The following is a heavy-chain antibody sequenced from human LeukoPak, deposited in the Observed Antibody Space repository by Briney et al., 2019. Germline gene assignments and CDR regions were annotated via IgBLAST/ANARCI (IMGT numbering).Heavy chain of an antibody. CDR1: GGSFSGYY. J-gene: IGHJ2*01. CDR3: ARGVAWLTRFDL. D-gene: IGHD3-22*01. CDR2: INHSGST. Sequence: SETLSLTCAVYGGSFSGYYWSWIRQPPGKGLEWIGEINHSGSTNYNPSLKSRVTISVDTSKNQFSLKLSSVTAADTAVYYCARGVAWLTRFDLWGRGTLVTVSS. V-gene: IGHV4-34*01.